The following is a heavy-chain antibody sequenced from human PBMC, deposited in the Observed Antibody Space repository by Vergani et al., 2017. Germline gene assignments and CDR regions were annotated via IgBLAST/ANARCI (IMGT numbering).Heavy chain of an antibody. Sequence: QVQLVESGGGVVQPGTSLRLSCVVSGFALNRHAMYWVRQAPGKGLEWVVGISFDGTNEYYPDLVKGRFTISRDNSKNTVYLQMNSLRAEDTAVYYCARDVCSSTSCYSDYWGRGTLVTVSS. CDR1: GFALNRHA. J-gene: IGHJ4*02. V-gene: IGHV3-30-3*01. CDR2: ISFDGTNE. CDR3: ARDVCSSTSCYSDY. D-gene: IGHD2-2*01.